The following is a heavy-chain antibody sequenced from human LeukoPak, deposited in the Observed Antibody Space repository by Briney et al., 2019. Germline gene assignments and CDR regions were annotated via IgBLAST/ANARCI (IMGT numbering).Heavy chain of an antibody. V-gene: IGHV3-21*01. Sequence: PGGSLRLSCAASGFTFSSYSMNWVRQAPGKGREWVSSISSSSSYIYYADSVKGRFTISRDNAKNSLYLQMNSLRAEDTAVYYCARDRGAVADVFDYWGQGTLVTVSS. J-gene: IGHJ4*02. D-gene: IGHD6-19*01. CDR1: GFTFSSYS. CDR2: ISSSSSYI. CDR3: ARDRGAVADVFDY.